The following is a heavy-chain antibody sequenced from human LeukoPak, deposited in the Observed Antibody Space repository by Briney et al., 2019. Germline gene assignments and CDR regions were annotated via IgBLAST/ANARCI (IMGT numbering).Heavy chain of an antibody. CDR2: INHSGST. Sequence: SETLSLTCAVYGGSFSGYYWSWIRQPPGKGLEWIGEINHSGSTNYNPSLKSRVTISVDTSKNQFSLELSSVTAADTAVYYCARGGQYSSGWYRGYYYYYGMDVWGQGTLVTVSS. CDR3: ARGGQYSSGWYRGYYYYYGMDV. V-gene: IGHV4-34*01. J-gene: IGHJ6*02. CDR1: GGSFSGYY. D-gene: IGHD6-19*01.